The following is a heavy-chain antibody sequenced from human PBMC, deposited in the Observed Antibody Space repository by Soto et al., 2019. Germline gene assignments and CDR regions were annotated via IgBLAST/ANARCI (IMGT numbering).Heavy chain of an antibody. CDR3: AKSKGGTSTWPED. CDR2: ISSGGST. Sequence: EVHLVESGGGLVQPGGSLRLSCEASGFIFKDYAMTWVRQVPGAGLEWVSTISSGGSTFYAESVRGRFTISRDNSKNTLYLQLNSLNTDDTAVFFCAKSKGGTSTWPEDRGQGSLVTVSS. J-gene: IGHJ4*02. V-gene: IGHV3-23*04. D-gene: IGHD2-2*01. CDR1: GFIFKDYA.